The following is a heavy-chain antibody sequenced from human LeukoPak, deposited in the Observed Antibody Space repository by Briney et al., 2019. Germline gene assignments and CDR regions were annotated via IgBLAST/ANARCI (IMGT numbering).Heavy chain of an antibody. CDR2: INHSGST. D-gene: IGHD3-3*01. J-gene: IGHJ6*03. CDR1: GGSFSGHY. CDR3: ARGVSGHMDV. V-gene: IGHV4-34*01. Sequence: SETLSLTCAVYGGSFSGHYWKWVRQPPGKGLEWIGEINHSGSTNYSPSLKSRVTMSIDTSKSQFSLELSSVTAADTAVYYCARGVSGHMDVWGKGTTVTVSS.